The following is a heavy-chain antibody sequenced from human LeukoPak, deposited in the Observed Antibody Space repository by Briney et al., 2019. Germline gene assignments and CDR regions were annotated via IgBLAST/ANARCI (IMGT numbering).Heavy chain of an antibody. D-gene: IGHD1-20*01. V-gene: IGHV3-30*04. CDR3: ARGYNWNGADAFDI. Sequence: GGSLRLSCAASGSTFSSYAMHWVRQAPGKGLEWVAVISYDGSNKYYADSVKGRFTISRDNSKNTLYLQMNSLRAEDTAVYYCARGYNWNGADAFDIWGQGTMVTVSS. CDR2: ISYDGSNK. CDR1: GSTFSSYA. J-gene: IGHJ3*02.